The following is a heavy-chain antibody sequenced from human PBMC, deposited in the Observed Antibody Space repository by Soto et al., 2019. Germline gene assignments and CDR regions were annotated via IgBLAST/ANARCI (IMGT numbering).Heavy chain of an antibody. J-gene: IGHJ4*02. Sequence: QVQLVQSGAEVKNPGASVKVSCKASGYTFTTYYMHWLRQARGQGLEWMGIITPSSGSTRYEQKFQDRVTMTRDTSTSTVYMEPSSLRSEDTAVYYCARAVSTKTATIDYWGQGTLVTVSS. CDR3: ARAVSTKTATIDY. V-gene: IGHV1-46*01. D-gene: IGHD4-17*01. CDR2: ITPSSGST. CDR1: GYTFTTYY.